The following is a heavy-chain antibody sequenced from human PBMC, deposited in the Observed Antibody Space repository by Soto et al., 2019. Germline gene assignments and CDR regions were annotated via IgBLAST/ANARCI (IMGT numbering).Heavy chain of an antibody. CDR2: IWDDGGKR. V-gene: IGHV3-33*07. Sequence: GGSLRLSCAASGFIFSSHGMYWVRQAPGKGLEWVAVIWDDGGKRYYADSVRGRFTISRDNSKNTMYLQMNSLTAEETAVYYCACHIRSYSAFDIWGQGTMVTVSS. CDR1: GFIFSSHG. CDR3: ACHIRSYSAFDI. D-gene: IGHD3-10*01. J-gene: IGHJ3*02.